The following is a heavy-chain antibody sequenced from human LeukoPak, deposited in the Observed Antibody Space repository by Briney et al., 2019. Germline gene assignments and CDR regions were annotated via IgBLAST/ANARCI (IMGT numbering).Heavy chain of an antibody. Sequence: PGGSLRLSCTASGFTFNIYTMNWVRQAPGKGPEWISSIGRSSIDKYYADSVRGRFTISRDNAKNSLYVQMSSLRVEDTAVYYCVGGDSRELWGQGTLVTVSS. J-gene: IGHJ4*02. V-gene: IGHV3-21*01. D-gene: IGHD3-22*01. CDR3: VGGDSREL. CDR1: GFTFNIYT. CDR2: IGRSSIDK.